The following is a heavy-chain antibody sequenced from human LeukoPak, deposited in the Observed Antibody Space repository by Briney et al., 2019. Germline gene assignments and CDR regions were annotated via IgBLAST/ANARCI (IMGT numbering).Heavy chain of an antibody. CDR2: IIPILGIA. CDR1: GGTFSSYA. Sequence: SVKVSCKASGGTFSSYAISWVRQAPGQGLEWMGRIIPILGIANYAQKLQGRVTMTTDTSTSTAYMELRSLRSDDTAVYYCARGGDYYGMDVWGQGTTVTVSS. V-gene: IGHV1-69*04. J-gene: IGHJ6*02. CDR3: ARGGDYYGMDV.